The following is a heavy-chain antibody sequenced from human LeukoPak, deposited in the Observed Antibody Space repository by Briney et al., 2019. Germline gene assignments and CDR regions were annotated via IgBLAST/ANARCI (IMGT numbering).Heavy chain of an antibody. D-gene: IGHD3-3*01. J-gene: IGHJ4*02. CDR3: ARGRPVYDFWSGYYGPDFDY. CDR1: GGSFSGYY. CDR2: INHSGST. V-gene: IGHV4-34*01. Sequence: ETLSLTCAVYGGSFSGYYWSWIRQPPGKGLEWIGEINHSGSTNYNPSLKSRVTISVDTSKNQFSLKLSSVTAADTAVYYCARGRPVYDFWSGYYGPDFDYWGQGTLVTVSS.